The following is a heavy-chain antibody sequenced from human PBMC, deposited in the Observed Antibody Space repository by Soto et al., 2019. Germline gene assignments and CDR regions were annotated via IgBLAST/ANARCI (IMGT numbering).Heavy chain of an antibody. CDR1: GFDFSDFH. V-gene: IGHV3-11*03. J-gene: IGHJ4*02. CDR3: AANWNFGLNF. Sequence: GSLRLSCVASGFDFSDFHISWVRQAPGKGLEWISYISSSLGHTDYAESVKGRFTISRDNAKSSVFLEMSGLRSDDTAVYYCAANWNFGLNFWGQGTLVTVSS. CDR2: ISSSLGHT. D-gene: IGHD1-1*01.